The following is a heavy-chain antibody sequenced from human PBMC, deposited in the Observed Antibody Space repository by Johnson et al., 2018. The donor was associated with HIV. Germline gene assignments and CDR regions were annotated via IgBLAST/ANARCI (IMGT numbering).Heavy chain of an antibody. CDR2: ISYDGSNK. V-gene: IGHV3-30*04. D-gene: IGHD6-13*01. J-gene: IGHJ3*01. CDR3: AKDFGSSSCHAFDV. CDR1: GFTFSSYA. Sequence: QVQLVESGGGVVQPGRSLRLSCAASGFTFSSYAMHWVRQAPGKGLEWVAVISYDGSNKYYADSVKGRFTISRDNSKNTLYLQMNNLRAEDTSVYYCAKDFGSSSCHAFDVWGQGTMVTVSS.